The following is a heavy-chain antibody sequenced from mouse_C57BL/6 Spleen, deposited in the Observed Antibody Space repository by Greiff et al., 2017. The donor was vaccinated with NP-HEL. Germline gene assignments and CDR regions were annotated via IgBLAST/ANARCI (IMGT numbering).Heavy chain of an antibody. CDR2: IDPEDGDT. J-gene: IGHJ4*01. D-gene: IGHD1-1*01. CDR1: GFNIKDYY. V-gene: IGHV14-1*01. Sequence: EVKLMESGAELVRPGASVKLSCTASGFNIKDYYMHWVKQRPEQGLEWIGRIDPEDGDTEYAPKFQGKATMTADTSSNTAYLQLSSLTSEDTAVYYCTITTVVENAMDYWGQGTSVTVSS. CDR3: TITTVVENAMDY.